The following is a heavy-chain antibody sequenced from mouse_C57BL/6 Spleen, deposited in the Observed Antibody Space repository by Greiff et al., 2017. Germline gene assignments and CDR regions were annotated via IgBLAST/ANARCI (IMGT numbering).Heavy chain of an antibody. J-gene: IGHJ3*01. CDR3: GKTNLDYAFAY. CDR2: IWGDGST. D-gene: IGHD2-4*01. CDR1: GFSLTSSG. Sequence: VKLMESGPGLVAPSQSLSITCTVSGFSLTSSGVSWVRQPPGKGLEWLGVIWGDGSTNYHSALISRLSNSKGNSKSQVFLILNSLQTDDTATYYCGKTNLDYAFAYWGQGTLVTVSA. V-gene: IGHV2-3*01.